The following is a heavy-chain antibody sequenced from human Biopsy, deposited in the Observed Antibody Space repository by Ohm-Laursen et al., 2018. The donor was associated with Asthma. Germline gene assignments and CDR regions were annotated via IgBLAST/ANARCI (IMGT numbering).Heavy chain of an antibody. D-gene: IGHD6-19*01. J-gene: IGHJ4*02. V-gene: IGHV3-7*05. CDR1: GFTFSTSW. Sequence: SLRLSCAASGFTFSTSWMTWVRQAPGKGLEWVANIKEDGSEKSYVDSVKGRFTISRDNGKNSLYLQMNSLRAEDTAVYYCAKDFRGIAVAGDRGFDYWGQGTLVIVSS. CDR2: IKEDGSEK. CDR3: AKDFRGIAVAGDRGFDY.